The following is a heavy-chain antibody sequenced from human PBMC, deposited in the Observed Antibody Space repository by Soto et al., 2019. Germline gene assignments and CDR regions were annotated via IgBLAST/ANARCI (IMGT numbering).Heavy chain of an antibody. J-gene: IGHJ5*02. D-gene: IGHD3-16*02. CDR3: ARVSSYDYVWGSYRPRLYNWFDP. CDR1: GGSFSGYY. V-gene: IGHV4-34*01. CDR2: INHSGST. Sequence: SETLSLTCAVYGGSFSGYYWSWIRQPPGKGLEWIGEINHSGSTNYNPSLKSRVTISVDTSKNQFSLKLSSVTDADMAVYYCARVSSYDYVWGSYRPRLYNWFDPWGQGTMVTAS.